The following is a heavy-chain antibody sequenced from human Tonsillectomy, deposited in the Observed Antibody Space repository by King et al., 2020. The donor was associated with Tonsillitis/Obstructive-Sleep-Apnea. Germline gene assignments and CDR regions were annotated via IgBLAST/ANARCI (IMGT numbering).Heavy chain of an antibody. CDR3: ARGNLYYYYYMDV. Sequence: VQLQESGPGLVKPSETLSLTCTVSVGSISSSSYYWGWIRQPPGKGLEWIGGIDYSGGTFYNPSLKRRVTISVDTSKNQFSLNLSSVTAADTAVYYCARGNLYYYYYMDVWGKGTTVTVSS. CDR2: IDYSGGT. V-gene: IGHV4-39*01. CDR1: VGSISSSSYY. J-gene: IGHJ6*03.